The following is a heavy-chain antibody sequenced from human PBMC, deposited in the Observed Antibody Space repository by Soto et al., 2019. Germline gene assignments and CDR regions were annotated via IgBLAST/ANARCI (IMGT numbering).Heavy chain of an antibody. Sequence: EALKISCKGSGYSFTSYWIGWVRQMPGKGLEWMGIIYPGDSDTRYSPSFQGQVTISADKSISTAYLQWSSLKASDTAMYYCARAVDTAMADYYYYGMEVGGQGNTVTVSS. V-gene: IGHV5-51*01. J-gene: IGHJ6*02. CDR1: GYSFTSYW. CDR2: IYPGDSDT. D-gene: IGHD5-18*01. CDR3: ARAVDTAMADYYYYGMEV.